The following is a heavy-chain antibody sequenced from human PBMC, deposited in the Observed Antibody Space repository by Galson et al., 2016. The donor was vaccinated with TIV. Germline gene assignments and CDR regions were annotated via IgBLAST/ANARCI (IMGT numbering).Heavy chain of an antibody. Sequence: SVKVSCKASGGTFTSFAISWVRQSRGQGLEWMGGTVPMFGIVTYAQKFQGKITLTADASTSTAYMEVSWLRPDDTAVFYCARVVTGGYVDVWGKGTTVTVSS. V-gene: IGHV1-69*13. CDR1: GGTFTSFA. J-gene: IGHJ6*04. CDR2: TVPMFGIV. D-gene: IGHD3-16*01. CDR3: ARVVTGGYVDV.